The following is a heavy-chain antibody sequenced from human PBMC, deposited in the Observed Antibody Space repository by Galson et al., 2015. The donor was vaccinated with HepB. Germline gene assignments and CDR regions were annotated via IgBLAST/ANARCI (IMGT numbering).Heavy chain of an antibody. CDR3: AKDSHDFWSGYLAVSFQH. Sequence: SLRLSCAASGFTFSNYAVSWVRQAPGKGLEWVSAISGSGGSTYYADSWKGRFTFSRDNSKNTLYLQMNSPRDEDTAVYYCAKDSHDFWSGYLAVSFQHWGQGTLVTVSS. J-gene: IGHJ1*01. V-gene: IGHV3-23*01. CDR2: ISGSGGST. D-gene: IGHD3-3*01. CDR1: GFTFSNYA.